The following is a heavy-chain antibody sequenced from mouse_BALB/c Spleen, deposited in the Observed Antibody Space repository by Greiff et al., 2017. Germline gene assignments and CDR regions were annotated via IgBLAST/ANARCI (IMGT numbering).Heavy chain of an antibody. J-gene: IGHJ3*01. D-gene: IGHD2-4*01. CDR1: GYSITSDYA. CDR2: ISYSGST. Sequence: EVQGVESGPGLVKPSQSLSLTCTVTGYSITSDYAWNWIRQFPGNKLEWMGYISYSGSTSYNPSLKSRISITRDTSKNQFFLQLNSVTTEDTATYYCARTSYDYAWFAYWGQGTLVTVSA. V-gene: IGHV3-2*02. CDR3: ARTSYDYAWFAY.